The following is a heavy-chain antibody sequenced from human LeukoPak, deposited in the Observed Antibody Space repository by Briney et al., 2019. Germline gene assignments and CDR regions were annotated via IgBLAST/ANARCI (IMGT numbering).Heavy chain of an antibody. J-gene: IGHJ4*02. CDR2: ISYDGSNK. CDR3: ARHPNTPLLYYDILTDTSPGL. V-gene: IGHV3-30*04. D-gene: IGHD3-9*01. CDR1: GFTFSSYA. Sequence: GRSLRLSCAASGFTFSSYAMHWVRQAPGKGLEWVAVISYDGSNKYYADSVKGRFTISRDNSKNTLYLQMKSLRAEDTAVYYCARHPNTPLLYYDILTDTSPGLWGQGTLVTVSS.